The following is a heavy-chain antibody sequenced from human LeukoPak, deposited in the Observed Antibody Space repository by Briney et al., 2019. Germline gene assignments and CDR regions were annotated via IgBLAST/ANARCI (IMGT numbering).Heavy chain of an antibody. V-gene: IGHV7-4-1*02. Sequence: ASVTVSCKASGYIFDIYALIWVRQAPGQGLELMGWINTNTGNPTYAQGFTGRFVFSLDTSVSTAYLQISSLKAEDTAVYYCARDYTLTLGTTTYFQHWGQGTLVTVSS. CDR1: GYIFDIYA. CDR3: ARDYTLTLGTTTYFQH. D-gene: IGHD1-7*01. J-gene: IGHJ1*01. CDR2: INTNTGNP.